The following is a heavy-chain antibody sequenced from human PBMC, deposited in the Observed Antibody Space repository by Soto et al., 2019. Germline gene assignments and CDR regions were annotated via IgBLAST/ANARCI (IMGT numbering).Heavy chain of an antibody. D-gene: IGHD6-19*01. Sequence: LRLSCEASGFTFSYYWMSWVRQAPGKGLEWVANVRQDGSQKFLVDSVKGRFTISRDNAKNSMYLQMNSLRAEDTAVYYCVRAGSSGWQFDYWGQGTLVTVSS. J-gene: IGHJ4*02. CDR1: GFTFSYYW. CDR3: VRAGSSGWQFDY. V-gene: IGHV3-7*01. CDR2: VRQDGSQK.